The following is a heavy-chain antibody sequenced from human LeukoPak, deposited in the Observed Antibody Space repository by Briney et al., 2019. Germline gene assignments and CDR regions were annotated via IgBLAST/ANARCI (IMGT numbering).Heavy chain of an antibody. CDR2: TRNKANSYTT. V-gene: IGHV3-72*01. D-gene: IGHD1-26*01. CDR1: GFTFSSYW. J-gene: IGHJ4*02. Sequence: GSLRLSCAASGFTFSSYWMSWVRQAPGKWLEWVGRTRNKANSYTTEYAASVKGRFTISRDDSQNSLYLQMNSLKTEDTAVYYCTRSVSGSYPHFDYWGQGTLVTVSS. CDR3: TRSVSGSYPHFDY.